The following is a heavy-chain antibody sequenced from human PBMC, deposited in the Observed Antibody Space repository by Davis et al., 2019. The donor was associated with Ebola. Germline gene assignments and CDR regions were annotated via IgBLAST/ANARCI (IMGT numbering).Heavy chain of an antibody. CDR2: ISYDGSNK. V-gene: IGHV3-30*03. Sequence: GESLKISCAASGFTFSSYGMHWVRQAPGKGLEWVAVISYDGSNKYYADSVKGRFTISRDNSKNTLYLQMNSLRAEDTAVYYCATWAREDLDYYYGMDVWGQGTTVTVSS. CDR3: ATWAREDLDYYYGMDV. D-gene: IGHD1-26*01. CDR1: GFTFSSYG. J-gene: IGHJ6*02.